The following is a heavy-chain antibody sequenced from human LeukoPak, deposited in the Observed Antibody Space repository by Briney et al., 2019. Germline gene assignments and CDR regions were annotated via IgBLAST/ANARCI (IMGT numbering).Heavy chain of an antibody. CDR1: GGTFSSYA. Sequence: ASVKVSCKASGGTFSSYAISWVRQAPGQGLEWMGGIIPIFGTANYAQKFQGRVTITRNTSISTAYMELSSLRSEDTAVYYCARGFRGSSSSGGLDYWGQGTLVTVSS. CDR2: IIPIFGTA. D-gene: IGHD6-6*01. J-gene: IGHJ4*02. CDR3: ARGFRGSSSSGGLDY. V-gene: IGHV1-69*05.